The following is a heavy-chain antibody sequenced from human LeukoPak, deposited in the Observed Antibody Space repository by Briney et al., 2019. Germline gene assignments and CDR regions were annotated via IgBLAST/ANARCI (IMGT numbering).Heavy chain of an antibody. V-gene: IGHV4-30-4*01. Sequence: SQTLSLTCSVSGGSISSGDYYWSWIRQPPGKGLEWIGYIYYNGNAHYNPSLQSRTTISVDTSRNQFSLKMTSVTAADTAVYYCARKYYYGSGSLDYWGQGTLVTVSS. D-gene: IGHD3-10*01. CDR2: IYYNGNA. CDR1: GGSISSGDYY. CDR3: ARKYYYGSGSLDY. J-gene: IGHJ4*02.